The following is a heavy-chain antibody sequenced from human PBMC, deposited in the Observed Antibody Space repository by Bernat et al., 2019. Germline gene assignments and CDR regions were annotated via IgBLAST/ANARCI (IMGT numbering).Heavy chain of an antibody. Sequence: QVQLQQWGAGLLKPSETLSLTCAVYGGSFSGYYWSWIRQPPGKGLEWIGEINHSGSTNYNPSLKSRVTISVYTSKNQCSLKLSSVTAADTAVYYCARGSRSGSYCRTNRGHFDYWGQGTLVTVSS. CDR3: ARGSRSGSYCRTNRGHFDY. CDR1: GGSFSGYY. D-gene: IGHD3-10*01. J-gene: IGHJ4*02. CDR2: INHSGST. V-gene: IGHV4-34*01.